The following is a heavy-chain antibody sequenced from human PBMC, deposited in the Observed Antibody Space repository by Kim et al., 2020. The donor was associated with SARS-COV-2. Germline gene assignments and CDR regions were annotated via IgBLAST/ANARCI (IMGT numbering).Heavy chain of an antibody. CDR2: IYYSGST. Sequence: SETLSLTCTVSGGSISSYYWSWIRQPPGKGLEWIGYIYYSGSTDYNPSLKSRVTISVDTSKNQFSLNLSSVIAADTAVYYCARVGYYYDSSGYYQYYFDYWGQGTLVTVSS. CDR1: GGSISSYY. CDR3: ARVGYYYDSSGYYQYYFDY. D-gene: IGHD3-22*01. J-gene: IGHJ4*02. V-gene: IGHV4-59*01.